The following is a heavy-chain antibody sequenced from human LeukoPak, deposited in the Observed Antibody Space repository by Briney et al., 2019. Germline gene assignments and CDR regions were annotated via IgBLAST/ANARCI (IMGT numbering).Heavy chain of an antibody. CDR1: GGSISSYY. V-gene: IGHV4-4*07. Sequence: SETLSLTCTVSGGSISSYYWSWIRQPAGKGLEWIGRIYTSGNTNYNPSLKSRVTISVDTSKNQFSLKLSSVTAADTAVYYCARVFPRFGELFNWGQGTLVTVSS. CDR2: IYTSGNT. J-gene: IGHJ4*02. D-gene: IGHD3-10*01. CDR3: ARVFPRFGELFN.